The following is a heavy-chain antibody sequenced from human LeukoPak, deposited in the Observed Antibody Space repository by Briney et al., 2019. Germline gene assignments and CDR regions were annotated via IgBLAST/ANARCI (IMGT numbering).Heavy chain of an antibody. CDR2: IWGDGTNI. J-gene: IGHJ4*02. CDR3: ARAGYNSGWYEY. D-gene: IGHD6-19*01. V-gene: IGHV3-33*01. CDR1: GFTFSTYG. Sequence: GTSLRLSCAASGFTFSTYGMHWVRQAPGKGLEWVAVIWGDGTNIHYADSVKGRFTISRDNSKNTLYLQMNSLRAEDTAVYYCARAGYNSGWYEYWGQGTLVTVSS.